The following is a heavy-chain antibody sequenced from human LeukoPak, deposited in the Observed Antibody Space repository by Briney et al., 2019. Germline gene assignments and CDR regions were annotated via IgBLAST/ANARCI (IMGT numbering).Heavy chain of an antibody. D-gene: IGHD3-10*01. CDR3: ARVNGWFGELSRYYFDY. CDR2: IYISGST. Sequence: SETLSLTCTVSGGSISSYYWSWIRQPAGKGLEWIGRIYISGSTNYNPSLKSRVTMSVDTSKNQFSLKLSSVTAADTAVYYCARVNGWFGELSRYYFDYWGQGTLVTVSS. V-gene: IGHV4-4*07. J-gene: IGHJ4*02. CDR1: GGSISSYY.